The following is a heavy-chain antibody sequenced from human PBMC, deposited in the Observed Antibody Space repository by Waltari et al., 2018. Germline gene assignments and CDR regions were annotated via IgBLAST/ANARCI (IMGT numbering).Heavy chain of an antibody. J-gene: IGHJ3*02. CDR2: MNPNKDNT. D-gene: IGHD2-15*01. CDR3: ARAVGYCSGGSCYSGAFDI. V-gene: IGHV1-8*03. Sequence: QVQLVQSGAEVKKPGASVKVSCKASGYTFTSYDINWVRQATGQGLEWMGWMNPNKDNTGYAQKFQGRFTITRNTSISTAYMELSSLRSEDTAVYYCARAVGYCSGGSCYSGAFDIWGQGTMVTVSS. CDR1: GYTFTSYD.